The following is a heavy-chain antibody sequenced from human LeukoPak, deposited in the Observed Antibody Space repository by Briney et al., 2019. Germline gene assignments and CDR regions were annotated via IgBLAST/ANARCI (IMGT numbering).Heavy chain of an antibody. CDR1: GFTFSGYG. CDR3: AKAVLWFGELLDYFDY. CDR2: ISGSGGAT. J-gene: IGHJ4*02. Sequence: GGSLRLSCAASGFTFSGYGMSWVRQAPGKGLEWVSVISGSGGATNYADSVRGRFTISRDNSKNTLYLQMNSLRAEDTAVYYCAKAVLWFGELLDYFDYWGQGTLVTVSS. V-gene: IGHV3-23*01. D-gene: IGHD3-10*01.